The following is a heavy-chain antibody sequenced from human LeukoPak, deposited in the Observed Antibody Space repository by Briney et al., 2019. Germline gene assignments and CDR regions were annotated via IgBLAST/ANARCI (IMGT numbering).Heavy chain of an antibody. Sequence: GGSLRLSCAASGFTFSSYSMNWVRQAPGKGLEWVSSISSSSSYIYYADSVKGRFTISRDNAKNSLYLQMNSLRAEDTAVYYCARDTMYYDILGGNAFDIWGQGTMVTVSS. J-gene: IGHJ3*02. V-gene: IGHV3-21*01. D-gene: IGHD3-9*01. CDR2: ISSSSSYI. CDR1: GFTFSSYS. CDR3: ARDTMYYDILGGNAFDI.